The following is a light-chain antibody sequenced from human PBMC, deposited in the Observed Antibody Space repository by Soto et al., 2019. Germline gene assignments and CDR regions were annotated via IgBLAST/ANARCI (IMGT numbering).Light chain of an antibody. CDR1: QSVSSSY. Sequence: IVLTQSPGTLSLSPGERATLSCRARQSVSSSYLAWYQQKPGQAPRLLIYGASIRATGIPDRFSGSGSGTDFTLTISRLEPEDFAVYYCQQYGSSPGTCGQGTKVEIK. V-gene: IGKV3-20*01. CDR3: QQYGSSPGT. J-gene: IGKJ1*01. CDR2: GAS.